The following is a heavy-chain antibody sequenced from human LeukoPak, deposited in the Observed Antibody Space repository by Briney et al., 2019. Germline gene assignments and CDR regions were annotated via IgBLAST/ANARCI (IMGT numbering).Heavy chain of an antibody. J-gene: IGHJ4*02. CDR1: GFTFSSYA. Sequence: GGSLRLSCAASGFTFSSYAMSWVRQAPGKGLEWVSTINSGGNTYYADSMKGRFTISRDNSKNALFLQMNSLRVEDTGVYYCSKDPPISAAGPRYSDRWGQGTLVTVSS. CDR3: SKDPPISAAGPRYSDR. V-gene: IGHV3-23*01. D-gene: IGHD6-13*01. CDR2: INSGGNT.